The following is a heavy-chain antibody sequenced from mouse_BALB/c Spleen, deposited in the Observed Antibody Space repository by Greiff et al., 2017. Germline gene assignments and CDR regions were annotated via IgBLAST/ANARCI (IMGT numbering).Heavy chain of an antibody. CDR3: ARQLGEDYAMDY. J-gene: IGHJ4*01. CDR1: GFTFSDYG. V-gene: IGHV5-15*02. CDR2: ISNLAYSI. Sequence: EVQGVEFGGGLVQLGGSRKLSFAASGFTFSDYGLAWARQAPGKGPEWVAFISNLAYSIYYADTVTGRFTISRENAKNTLYLEMSSLRSEDTAMYYCARQLGEDYAMDYWGEGTSVTVSS. D-gene: IGHD4-1*02.